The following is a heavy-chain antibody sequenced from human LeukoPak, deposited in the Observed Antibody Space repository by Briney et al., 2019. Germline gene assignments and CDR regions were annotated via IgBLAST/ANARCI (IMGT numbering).Heavy chain of an antibody. J-gene: IGHJ4*02. V-gene: IGHV3-23*01. CDR2: ISARGDNT. D-gene: IGHD3-10*01. CDR3: AKAYHYGAGSSFDY. CDR1: GFTFTNYA. Sequence: GGSLKLSCAASGFTFTNYAMSWVRQAPGKGLEWVSAISARGDNTYYADSVKGRFSISRDNSQNTQYLQMNSLRAEDTAIYYCAKAYHYGAGSSFDYWGQGILVTVSS.